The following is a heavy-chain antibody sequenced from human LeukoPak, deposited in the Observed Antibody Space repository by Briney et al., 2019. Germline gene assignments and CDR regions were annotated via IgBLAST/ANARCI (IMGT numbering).Heavy chain of an antibody. J-gene: IGHJ5*02. CDR3: ARADRLHGGPYLIGP. D-gene: IGHD2-21*01. CDR1: GYSFTDYY. Sequence: RASVTVSCKTSGYSFTDYYMHWVRQAPGQGLEWMGWINPNSGGTSSAQKFQGRVTMTRDTSITTVYMEVSWLTSDDTAIYYCARADRLHGGPYLIGPWGQGTLVTGSS. CDR2: INPNSGGT. V-gene: IGHV1-2*02.